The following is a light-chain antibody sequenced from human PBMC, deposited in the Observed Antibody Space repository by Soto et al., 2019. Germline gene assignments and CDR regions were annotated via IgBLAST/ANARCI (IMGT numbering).Light chain of an antibody. V-gene: IGKV3-15*01. CDR2: GAS. Sequence: EIVMTQSPATLSVSPGERATLSCRASQSISSNLAWYQQKPGPAPRLLIYGASTRATRIPATFSGSVSGTEFTLTISSLQSEDFAVYYCQQYNNWPFTFGPGTKVDIK. J-gene: IGKJ3*01. CDR3: QQYNNWPFT. CDR1: QSISSN.